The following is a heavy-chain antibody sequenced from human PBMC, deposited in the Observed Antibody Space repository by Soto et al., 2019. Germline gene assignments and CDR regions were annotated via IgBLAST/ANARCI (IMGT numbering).Heavy chain of an antibody. CDR1: GFTFGSYA. V-gene: IGHV3-64D*06. CDR3: VKELGGKVRGANDAFDI. J-gene: IGHJ3*02. D-gene: IGHD3-10*01. Sequence: EVQLVESGGGLVQPGGSLRLSCSASGFTFGSYAMHWVRQAPGKGLEYVSAISSNGGSTYYADSVQGRFTISRDNSTNTLFLQMRSLRAEDTAVYYCVKELGGKVRGANDAFDIWGEGTMVTVSS. CDR2: ISSNGGST.